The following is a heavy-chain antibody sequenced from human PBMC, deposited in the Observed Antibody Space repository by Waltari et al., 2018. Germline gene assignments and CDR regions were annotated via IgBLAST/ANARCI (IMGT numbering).Heavy chain of an antibody. J-gene: IGHJ4*02. V-gene: IGHV4-59*01. CDR3: AREGIGSSSWFDPFDY. D-gene: IGHD6-13*01. Sequence: QVQLQESGPGLVKPSETLSLTCTVSGGSISSYYWSWIRKPPGTGLEWVGYIYYSGSTNYTPSLKSRVTISVDTSKNQFSLKLSSVTAADTAVYYCAREGIGSSSWFDPFDYWGQGTLVTVSS. CDR1: GGSISSYY. CDR2: IYYSGST.